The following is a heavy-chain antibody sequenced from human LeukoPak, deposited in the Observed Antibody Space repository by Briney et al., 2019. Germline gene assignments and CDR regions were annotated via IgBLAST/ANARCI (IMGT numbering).Heavy chain of an antibody. Sequence: PSETLSLTCTVSGGSISSYYWSWIRQPAGKGLEWIGRIYTSGSTNYNPSLKSRVTMSVDTSKSQFSLRLSSVTAADTGVYYCARHPLRLGMDVWGQGTTVTVSS. CDR1: GGSISSYY. CDR3: ARHPLRLGMDV. J-gene: IGHJ6*02. V-gene: IGHV4-4*07. D-gene: IGHD3-3*01. CDR2: IYTSGST.